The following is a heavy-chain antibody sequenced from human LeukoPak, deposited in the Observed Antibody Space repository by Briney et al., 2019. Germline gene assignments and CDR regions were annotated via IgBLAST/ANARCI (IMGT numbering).Heavy chain of an antibody. J-gene: IGHJ3*02. CDR3: ARQPIDAFDI. Sequence: SETLSLTCTVSGGSISSGGYYWSWIRQPPGKGLEWIGSIYYSGSTYYNPSLKSRVTISVDTSKNQFSLKLSSVTAADTAVYYCARQPIDAFDIWGQGTMVTVSS. CDR2: IYYSGST. CDR1: GGSISSGGYY. V-gene: IGHV4-39*01.